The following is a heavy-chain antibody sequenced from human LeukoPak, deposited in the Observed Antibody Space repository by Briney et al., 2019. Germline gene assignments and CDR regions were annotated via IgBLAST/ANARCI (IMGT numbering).Heavy chain of an antibody. CDR2: IYYSGST. CDR1: GGSISSYY. V-gene: IGHV4-59*01. CDR3: ASSELTLAPGIVAGTFAFDI. J-gene: IGHJ3*02. Sequence: PSETLSLTCTVSGGSISSYYWSWIRQPPGKGLEWIGYIYYSGSTNYNPSLKSRVTISVDTSKNQFSLKLSSVAAADTAVYYCASSELTLAPGIVAGTFAFDIWGQGTMVTVSS. D-gene: IGHD6-19*01.